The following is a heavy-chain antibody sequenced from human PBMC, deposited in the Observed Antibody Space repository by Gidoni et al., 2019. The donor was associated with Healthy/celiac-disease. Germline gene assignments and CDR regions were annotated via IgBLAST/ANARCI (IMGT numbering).Heavy chain of an antibody. CDR3: ARDRTGRRVRPSEDFDY. V-gene: IGHV1-3*01. D-gene: IGHD1-1*01. Sequence: QKFQGRVTITRDTSASTAYMELSSLRSEDTAVYYCARDRTGRRVRPSEDFDYWGQGTLVTVSS. J-gene: IGHJ4*02.